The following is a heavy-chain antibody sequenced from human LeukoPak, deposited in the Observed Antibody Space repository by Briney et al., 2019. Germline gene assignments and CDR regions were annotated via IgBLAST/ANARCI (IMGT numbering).Heavy chain of an antibody. CDR2: IIPIFGTA. CDR1: GGTFSSYA. V-gene: IGHV1-69*13. Sequence: GASVKVSCKASGGTFSSYAISWVRQTPGQGLEWMGGIIPIFGTANYAQKFQGRVTITADESTSTAYMELSSLRSEDTAVYYCARAPRRYYGMDVWGQGTTVTVSS. CDR3: ARAPRRYYGMDV. J-gene: IGHJ6*02.